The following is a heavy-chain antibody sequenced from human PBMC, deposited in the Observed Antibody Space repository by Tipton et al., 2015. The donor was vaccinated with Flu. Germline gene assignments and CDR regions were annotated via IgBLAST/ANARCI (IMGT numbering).Heavy chain of an antibody. J-gene: IGHJ5*01. V-gene: IGHV4-61*02. CDR3: ARDYGDFNWFES. D-gene: IGHD4-17*01. Sequence: TLSLTCTVSGGSMFSDNYYWNWIRQPAGKGPEWIGRIHTSGSTNYNPSLNSRVTISVDTSNNQFSLKVNSVTAADTAVYFCARDYGDFNWFESWGQGTLVTVSS. CDR1: GGSMFSDNYY. CDR2: IHTSGST.